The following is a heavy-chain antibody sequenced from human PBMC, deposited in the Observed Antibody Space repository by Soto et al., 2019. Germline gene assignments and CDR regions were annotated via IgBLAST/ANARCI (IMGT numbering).Heavy chain of an antibody. CDR3: ARNSPSNWSGYFYGHRIAARIAPDY. D-gene: IGHD3-3*01. Sequence: PGGSLRLSCAASGFTFSSYWMSWVRQAPGKGLEWVANIKQDGSEKYYVDSVKGRFTISRDNAKNSLYLQMNSLRAEDTAVYYCARNSPSNWSGYFYGHRIAARIAPDYWGQGTLVTVSS. CDR1: GFTFSSYW. J-gene: IGHJ4*02. V-gene: IGHV3-7*03. CDR2: IKQDGSEK.